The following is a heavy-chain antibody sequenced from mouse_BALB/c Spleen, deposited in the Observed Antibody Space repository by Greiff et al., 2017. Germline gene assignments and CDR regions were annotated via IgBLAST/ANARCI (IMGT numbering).Heavy chain of an antibody. Sequence: VQLKESGPELVKPGASVKIPCKASGYTFTDYNMDWVKQSHGKSLEWIGDINPNNGGTIYNQKFKGKATLTVDKSSSTAYMELRSLTSEDPAVYYCARGANWDERSYWYFDVWGAGTTVTVSS. V-gene: IGHV1-18*01. D-gene: IGHD4-1*01. CDR2: INPNNGGT. CDR3: ARGANWDERSYWYFDV. J-gene: IGHJ1*01. CDR1: GYTFTDYN.